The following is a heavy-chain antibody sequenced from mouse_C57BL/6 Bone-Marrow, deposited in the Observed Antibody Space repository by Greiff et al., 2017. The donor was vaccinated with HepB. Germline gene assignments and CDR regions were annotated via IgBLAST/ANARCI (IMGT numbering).Heavy chain of an antibody. D-gene: IGHD2-4*01. CDR3: ARGDYYDYPAWFAY. CDR2: ILPSIGRT. CDR1: DSEVFPIAY. J-gene: IGHJ3*01. Sequence: VQLQQSGSELRSPGSSVKLSCKDFDSEVFPIAYMSWVRQKPGHGFEWIGGILPSIGRTIYGEKFEDKATLDADTLSNTAYLELNSLTSEDSAIYYCARGDYYDYPAWFAYWGQGTLVTVSA. V-gene: IGHV15-2*01.